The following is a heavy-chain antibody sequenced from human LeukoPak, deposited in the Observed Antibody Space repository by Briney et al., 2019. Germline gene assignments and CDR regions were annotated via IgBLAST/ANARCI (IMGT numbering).Heavy chain of an antibody. CDR3: AREGLRKTIDY. CDR1: GGSISGGGYS. Sequence: SETLSLTCAVSGGSISGGGYSWNWIRQPPGKGLEWIGYIYYSGSTNYNPSPKSRVTISVDTSKNQFSLKLSSVTAADTAVYYCAREGLRKTIDYWGQGTLVTVSS. V-gene: IGHV4-61*08. D-gene: IGHD2-15*01. J-gene: IGHJ4*02. CDR2: IYYSGST.